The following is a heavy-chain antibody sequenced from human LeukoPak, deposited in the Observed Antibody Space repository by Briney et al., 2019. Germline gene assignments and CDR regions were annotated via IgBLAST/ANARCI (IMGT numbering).Heavy chain of an antibody. V-gene: IGHV3-48*02. CDR1: GFTFSPYS. Sequence: PGGSLRLSCAASGFTFSPYSMNWIRQAPGKGLEWVSYITGSSNRIHYADSVRGRFTISRDNAMNSLHLHMNSLRDEDTAMYYCARSVEGAFDFWGQGTLVTVSS. CDR3: ARSVEGAFDF. D-gene: IGHD6-19*01. CDR2: ITGSSNRI. J-gene: IGHJ4*02.